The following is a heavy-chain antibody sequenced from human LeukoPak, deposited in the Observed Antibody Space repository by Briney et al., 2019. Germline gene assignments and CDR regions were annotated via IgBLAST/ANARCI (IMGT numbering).Heavy chain of an antibody. CDR2: VKQDGSER. V-gene: IGHV3-7*01. CDR1: GFSMSVYW. CDR3: ARDWGAYYHFFDY. D-gene: IGHD3-22*01. Sequence: GGSLRLSCEASGFSMSVYWMSWVRQAPGKGLEWVGNVKQDGSERNYVDSVKGRFTISRDNAKKSLYLQMDSLRAEDAAVYYCARDWGAYYHFFDYWGQGTLVTVSS. J-gene: IGHJ4*02.